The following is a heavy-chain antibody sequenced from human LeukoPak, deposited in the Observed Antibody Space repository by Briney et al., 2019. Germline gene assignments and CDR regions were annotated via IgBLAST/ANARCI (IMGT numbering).Heavy chain of an antibody. CDR3: ARDGSWGYDS. CDR1: GGSISSGGYY. CDR2: VYSSGTT. Sequence: SETLSLTCTVSGGSISSGGYYWSWIRQHPGKGLEWIGHVYSSGTTSYNPSLKSRVTISVDTSKNRFSLKLTSVTAADTAVYYCARDGSWGYDSWGQGPLVSVSS. V-gene: IGHV4-61*08. D-gene: IGHD6-13*01. J-gene: IGHJ4*02.